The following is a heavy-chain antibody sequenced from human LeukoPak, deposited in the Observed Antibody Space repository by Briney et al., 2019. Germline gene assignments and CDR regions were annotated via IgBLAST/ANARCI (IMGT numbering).Heavy chain of an antibody. CDR1: GFAFSSYA. D-gene: IGHD6-13*01. CDR3: AKVQGMALAGTLTHDC. V-gene: IGHV3-23*01. CDR2: LSGSGDNT. J-gene: IGHJ4*02. Sequence: GGSLRLSCAASGFAFSSYAMSWVRQAPGKGLEWVSGLSGSGDNTYYTDSVKGRFTISRDNSKNTLFLQMNSLGADDTAVYYCAKVQGMALAGTLTHDCWGQGTLVTVSS.